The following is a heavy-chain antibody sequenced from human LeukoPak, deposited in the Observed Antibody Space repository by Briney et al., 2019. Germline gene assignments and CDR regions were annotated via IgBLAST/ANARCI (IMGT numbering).Heavy chain of an antibody. CDR2: IYPGDSDT. CDR3: ASVRQAYYYDSDGYFDH. D-gene: IGHD3-22*01. CDR1: GYNFTTYW. Sequence: GESLKISCKGSGYNFTTYWVAWVRQMPGKGLEWMGIIYPGDSDTRYSPSFQGQVTISADKSISTAYLQWTGLKASDTAMYYCASVRQAYYYDSDGYFDHWGQGTLVTVSS. V-gene: IGHV5-51*01. J-gene: IGHJ4*02.